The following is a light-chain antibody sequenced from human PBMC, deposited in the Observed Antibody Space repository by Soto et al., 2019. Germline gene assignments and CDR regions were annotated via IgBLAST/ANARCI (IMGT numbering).Light chain of an antibody. J-gene: IGKJ2*01. CDR2: AAS. CDR1: QRIGSF. Sequence: DIQMTQSPSSLSASVGDRVTITCRASQRIGSFLNWYQQKPGKAPKFLISAASTLQSGVPSRFRGSGSGTDFTLTISSLQPDDLATYFCQQSYSPPYTFGQGNKLEIK. V-gene: IGKV1-39*01. CDR3: QQSYSPPYT.